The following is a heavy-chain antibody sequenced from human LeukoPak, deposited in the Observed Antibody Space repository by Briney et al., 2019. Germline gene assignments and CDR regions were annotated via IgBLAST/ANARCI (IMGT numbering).Heavy chain of an antibody. CDR1: GGSISSSSYY. CDR2: IYYSGST. CDR3: ASQDGGNSEV. D-gene: IGHD4-23*01. V-gene: IGHV4-39*01. J-gene: IGHJ4*02. Sequence: SETLSLTCTVSGGSISSSSYYWGWIRQPPGKGLEWIGSIYYSGSTYYNPSLKRRVTISVDTSKNQFSLKLSSVTAADTAVYYCASQDGGNSEVWGQGTLVTVSS.